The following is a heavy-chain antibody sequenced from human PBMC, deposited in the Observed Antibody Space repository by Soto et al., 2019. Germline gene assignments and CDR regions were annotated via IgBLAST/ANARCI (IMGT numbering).Heavy chain of an antibody. V-gene: IGHV3-48*02. J-gene: IGHJ6*02. CDR1: GFTFSSYS. CDR2: ISSSSSTI. Sequence: EVQLVESGGGLVQPGGSLRLSCAASGFTFSSYSMNWVRQAPGKGLEWVSYISSSSSTIYYADSVKGRFTISRDNDKNSLYLQMNSLRDEDTAVYYCASNHYDFWSGSAGYYGMDVWGQGTTVTVSS. CDR3: ASNHYDFWSGSAGYYGMDV. D-gene: IGHD3-3*01.